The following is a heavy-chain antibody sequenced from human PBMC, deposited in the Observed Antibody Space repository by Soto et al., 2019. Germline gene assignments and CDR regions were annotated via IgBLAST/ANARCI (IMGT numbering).Heavy chain of an antibody. CDR3: AEARGAYWGVDDD. D-gene: IGHD3-16*01. CDR2: ISWNSGNI. CDR1: GFTFDDYA. V-gene: IGHV3-9*01. J-gene: IGHJ4*02. Sequence: EVQLVESGGGLVQPGRSLRLSCAASGFTFDDYAMHWVRQAPGKGLEWVSGISWNSGNIDYADSVKGRFTISRDNAKNSLYLQMNSLRTEDTALYYCAEARGAYWGVDDDWGQGTLVTVSS.